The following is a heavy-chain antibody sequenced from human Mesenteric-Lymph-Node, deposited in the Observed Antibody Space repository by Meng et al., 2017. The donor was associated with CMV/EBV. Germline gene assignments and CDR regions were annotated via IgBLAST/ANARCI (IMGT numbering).Heavy chain of an antibody. Sequence: TGYYMHWVRQAPGQGLEWMRRVNPNSGGTNNAQKFQGRVTMTRDTSISTAYMELSRLRSDDTAVYYCARVPTYYDILTGYYPTYYFDYWGQGTLVTVSS. J-gene: IGHJ4*02. CDR1: TGYY. V-gene: IGHV1-2*06. D-gene: IGHD3-9*01. CDR2: VNPNSGGT. CDR3: ARVPTYYDILTGYYPTYYFDY.